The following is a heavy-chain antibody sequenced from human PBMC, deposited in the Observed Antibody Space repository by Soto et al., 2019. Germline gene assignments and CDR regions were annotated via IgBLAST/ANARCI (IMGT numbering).Heavy chain of an antibody. D-gene: IGHD2-15*01. V-gene: IGHV1-18*01. CDR1: GYTFTDYG. CDR3: ARSRRACRTPQCYSDFEY. J-gene: IGHJ4*02. Sequence: QVQVVQTGSEVKKPGASVKVSCKASGYTFTDYGIHWVRQAPGQVFEWMGWIVPNNGNTNYAQKVQVRVTMTTDTSTSTDYMELRSLTSYDTAVYYIARSRRACRTPQCYSDFEYWGQGTLVDVSS. CDR2: IVPNNGNT.